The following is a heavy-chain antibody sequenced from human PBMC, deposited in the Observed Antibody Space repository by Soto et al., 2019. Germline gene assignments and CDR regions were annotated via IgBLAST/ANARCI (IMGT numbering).Heavy chain of an antibody. CDR2: IYYSGST. J-gene: IGHJ4*03. V-gene: IGHV4-59*13. D-gene: IGHD1-26*01. CDR1: DGTISGYA. CDR3: ARDCIAVGATQGTDSFGI. Sequence: SVLQSHTYSVSDGTISGYARILVRQTPGKGLEWIGYIYYSGSTNYNPSLKSRVTISVVTSKSQFSLKLSSVTAADTAVYYCARDCIAVGATQGTDSFGIWCQGSLVTV.